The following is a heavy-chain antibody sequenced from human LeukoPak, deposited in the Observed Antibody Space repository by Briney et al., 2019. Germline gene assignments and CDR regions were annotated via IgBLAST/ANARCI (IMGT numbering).Heavy chain of an antibody. CDR2: ISGRAGST. Sequence: GGSLRLSCAASGFTFSSYDMSWVRQAPGKGLEWVSAISGRAGSTYYADSVKGRFTISRDNSKNTLYLQMNSLRAEDTAVYYCAKGIAVAGARGYYFDYWGQGTLVTVSS. CDR3: AKGIAVAGARGYYFDY. D-gene: IGHD6-19*01. CDR1: GFTFSSYD. V-gene: IGHV3-23*01. J-gene: IGHJ4*02.